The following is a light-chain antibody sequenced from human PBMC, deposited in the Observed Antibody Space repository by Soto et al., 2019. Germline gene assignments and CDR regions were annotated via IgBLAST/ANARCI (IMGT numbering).Light chain of an antibody. J-gene: IGKJ2*01. CDR3: QKYSGAPHT. CDR1: QGIRNY. V-gene: IGKV1-27*01. Sequence: DIQMTQSPSSLSASVGDRVTITCRASQGIRNYLAWYQQKPGKVPKLLIYAASTLQSGLPSRFSGSGSGTDFTLTISSLQPEDVATYYCQKYSGAPHTFGQGTKLEIK. CDR2: AAS.